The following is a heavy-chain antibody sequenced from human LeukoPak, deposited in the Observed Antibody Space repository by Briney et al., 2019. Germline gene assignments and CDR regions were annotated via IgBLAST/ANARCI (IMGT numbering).Heavy chain of an antibody. Sequence: SETLSLTCTVSGGSISSYYWSWIRQPPGKGLEWIGYIYYSGSTNYNPSLKSRVTISVDTSKNQFSLKLSSVTAADTAVYYCARLRLGYCSGGSCYPLFDYWGQGTLVTVSS. CDR3: ARLRLGYCSGGSCYPLFDY. J-gene: IGHJ4*02. CDR1: GGSISSYY. D-gene: IGHD2-15*01. V-gene: IGHV4-59*01. CDR2: IYYSGST.